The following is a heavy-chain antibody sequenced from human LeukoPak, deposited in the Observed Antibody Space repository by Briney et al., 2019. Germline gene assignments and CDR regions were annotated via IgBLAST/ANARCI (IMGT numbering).Heavy chain of an antibody. CDR1: GFTVSSNS. CDR3: AKEDGLLRYYFDY. Sequence: GGSLRLSCTVSGFTVSSNSMSWVRQAPGKGLEWVSFIYSDNTHYSDSVKGRFTISRDNSKNTLYLQMNSLRAEDTAVYYCAKEDGLLRYYFDYWGQGTLVTVSS. J-gene: IGHJ4*02. D-gene: IGHD5-24*01. V-gene: IGHV3-53*01. CDR2: IYSDNT.